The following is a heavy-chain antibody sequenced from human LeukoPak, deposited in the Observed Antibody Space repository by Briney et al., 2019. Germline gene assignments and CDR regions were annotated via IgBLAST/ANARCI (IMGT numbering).Heavy chain of an antibody. Sequence: SETLSLTCTVSGASINSGSYYWSWLRQPAGKGLEFIGHFSSSGSTNYNPSLKSRVTISVDTSKNQFSLRLRSVTAADTAVYYCARVTGYMIEDYFDYWGQGTLVTDSS. CDR2: FSSSGST. CDR3: ARVTGYMIEDYFDY. CDR1: GASINSGSYY. V-gene: IGHV4-61*10. D-gene: IGHD3-22*01. J-gene: IGHJ4*02.